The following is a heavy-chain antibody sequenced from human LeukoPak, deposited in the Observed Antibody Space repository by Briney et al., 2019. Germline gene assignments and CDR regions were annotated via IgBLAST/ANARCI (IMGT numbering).Heavy chain of an antibody. J-gene: IGHJ4*02. V-gene: IGHV3-23*01. CDR1: GFTFSSYA. CDR2: ISGSGGST. D-gene: IGHD3-10*01. Sequence: GGSLRLSCAASGFTFSSYAMSWVRQAPGKGLEWVSAISGSGGSTYYADSVKGRFTISRDNSKNTLYLQMNSLRAEDTAVYYCARDGATYGSGSYYNVWGQGTLVTVSS. CDR3: ARDGATYGSGSYYNV.